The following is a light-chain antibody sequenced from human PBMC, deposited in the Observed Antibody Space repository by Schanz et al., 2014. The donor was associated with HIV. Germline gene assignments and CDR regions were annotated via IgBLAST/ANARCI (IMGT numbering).Light chain of an antibody. J-gene: IGKJ2*01. Sequence: DIQMTQSPSTLSASVGDRVTITCRASQNIGKWLTWYQQKPGKAPNLLIYQASTLKTGVPSRFSGSGSGTEFTLTITNLQPEDFATYYCQHYNSYPYTFGQGTKLEIK. CDR2: QAS. CDR3: QHYNSYPYT. V-gene: IGKV1-5*03. CDR1: QNIGKW.